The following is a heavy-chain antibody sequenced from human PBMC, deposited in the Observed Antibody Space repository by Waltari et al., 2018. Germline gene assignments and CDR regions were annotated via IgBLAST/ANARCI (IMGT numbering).Heavy chain of an antibody. CDR3: ARDGDRNYDY. V-gene: IGHV3-7*01. CDR2: IKKDGREE. Sequence: EVQLVESGGGLVQPGGSLRLSCSTSGFTFSEYWMTWVRLAPGKGLEWVGKIKKDGREEYYTDSVKGRFSISRDNAKNSLFLQMDSLRVEDTAVYYCARDGDRNYDYWGQGTLVTVSS. J-gene: IGHJ4*02. D-gene: IGHD1-7*01. CDR1: GFTFSEYW.